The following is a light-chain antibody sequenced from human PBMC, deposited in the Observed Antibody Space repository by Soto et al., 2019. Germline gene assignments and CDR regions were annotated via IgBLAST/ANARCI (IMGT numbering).Light chain of an antibody. J-gene: IGKJ1*01. Sequence: EIVLTQSPGTLYLSPGERATLSCRASQSVSSSYLAWYQQKPGQAPRLLIYGASSRATGIPDRFSGSGSGTDFTLTISRLEPEDFAVYYCQQFGTSPWTFGQGTNVEI. CDR2: GAS. CDR1: QSVSSSY. V-gene: IGKV3-20*01. CDR3: QQFGTSPWT.